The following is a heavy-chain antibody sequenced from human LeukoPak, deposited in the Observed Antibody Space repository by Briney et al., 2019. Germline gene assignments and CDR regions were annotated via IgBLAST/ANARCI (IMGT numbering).Heavy chain of an antibody. J-gene: IGHJ4*02. CDR3: ASAYYYGSGSYTFDY. Sequence: SETLSLTCTVSGGSISSYYWSWIRQPPGKGLEWIGYIYYSGSTNYNPSLKSRVTISVDTSKNQFSLKLSSVTAADTAVYYCASAYYYGSGSYTFDYWGQGTLVTVSS. CDR1: GGSISSYY. D-gene: IGHD3-10*01. CDR2: IYYSGST. V-gene: IGHV4-59*08.